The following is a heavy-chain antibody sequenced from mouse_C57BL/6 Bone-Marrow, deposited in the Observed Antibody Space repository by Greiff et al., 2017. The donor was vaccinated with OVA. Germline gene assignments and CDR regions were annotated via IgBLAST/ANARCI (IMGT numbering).Heavy chain of an antibody. CDR3: ARQGDWDGAY. Sequence: EVQLVESGGGLVQPGGSLKLSCAASGFTFSDYYMYWVRQTPEKRLEWVAYISNGGGSTYYPDTVKGRFTISRDNAKNTLYLQMSRLKSEDTAMYYCARQGDWDGAYWGQGTLVTVSA. CDR1: GFTFSDYY. CDR2: ISNGGGST. J-gene: IGHJ3*01. D-gene: IGHD4-1*01. V-gene: IGHV5-12*01.